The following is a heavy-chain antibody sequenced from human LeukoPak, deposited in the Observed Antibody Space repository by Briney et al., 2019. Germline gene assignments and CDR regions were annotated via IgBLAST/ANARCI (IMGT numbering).Heavy chain of an antibody. J-gene: IGHJ6*04. D-gene: IGHD3-10*01. V-gene: IGHV4-34*01. CDR2: INHSEST. CDR3: ARERYGSGSYYPPAYYYYGMDV. CDR1: GGSFSGYY. Sequence: SETLSLTCAVYGGSFSGYYWSWIRQPPGKGLEWIGEINHSESTNYNPSLKSRVTISVDTSKNQFSLKLSSVTAADTAVYYCARERYGSGSYYPPAYYYYGMDVWGKGTTVTVSS.